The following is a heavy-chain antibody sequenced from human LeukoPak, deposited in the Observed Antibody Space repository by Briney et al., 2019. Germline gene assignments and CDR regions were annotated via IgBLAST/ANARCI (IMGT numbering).Heavy chain of an antibody. D-gene: IGHD3-16*01. J-gene: IGHJ6*03. CDR1: GGSISSSSFY. CDR2: IYHSGST. V-gene: IGHV4-39*07. Sequence: SETLSLTCTVSGGSISSSSFYWGWIRQSPGKGLEWIGKIYHSGSTNYNPSLKSRGTISVDKSKNQFSLKLSSVTAADTAVYYCARETSQKGAHYMDVWGKGTTVTISS. CDR3: ARETSQKGAHYMDV.